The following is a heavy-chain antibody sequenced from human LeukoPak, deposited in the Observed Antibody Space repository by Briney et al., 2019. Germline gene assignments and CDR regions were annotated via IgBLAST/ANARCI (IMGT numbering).Heavy chain of an antibody. V-gene: IGHV1-18*01. J-gene: IGHJ4*02. Sequence: GASVKVSCKAAGYTFSSYGVSWGRQAPGQGLERMGWISAYNGNTNYAQKVQGRVTMTTDTSTSTAYMDLRSLRSDDTAVYYCARTIDYGDSEVLDYWGQGTLVTVSS. CDR1: GYTFSSYG. CDR2: ISAYNGNT. D-gene: IGHD4-17*01. CDR3: ARTIDYGDSEVLDY.